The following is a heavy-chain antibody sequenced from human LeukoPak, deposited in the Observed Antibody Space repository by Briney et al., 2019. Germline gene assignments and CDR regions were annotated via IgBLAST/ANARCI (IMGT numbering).Heavy chain of an antibody. CDR3: ARHMGYSYGHAWFDP. CDR2: IYTSGST. CDR1: GGSISSYY. Sequence: SETLSLTCTVSGGSISSYYWSWIRQPPGKGLEWIGYIYTSGSTNYNPSLKSRVTISVDTSKNQFSLKQSSVTAADTAVYYCARHMGYSYGHAWFDPWGQGTLVTVSS. D-gene: IGHD5-18*01. V-gene: IGHV4-4*09. J-gene: IGHJ5*02.